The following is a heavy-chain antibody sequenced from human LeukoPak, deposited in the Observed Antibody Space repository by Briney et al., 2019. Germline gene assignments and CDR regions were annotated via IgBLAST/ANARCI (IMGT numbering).Heavy chain of an antibody. CDR1: GYTFTGYY. Sequence: ASVKVSCKASGYTFTGYYMHWVRQAPGQGLEWMGGIIPIFGTANYAQKFQGRVTITADESTSTAYMELSSLRSEDTAVYYCARGPSYDILTGYQSYYYMDVWGKGTTVTISS. J-gene: IGHJ6*03. CDR3: ARGPSYDILTGYQSYYYMDV. CDR2: IIPIFGTA. V-gene: IGHV1-69*13. D-gene: IGHD3-9*01.